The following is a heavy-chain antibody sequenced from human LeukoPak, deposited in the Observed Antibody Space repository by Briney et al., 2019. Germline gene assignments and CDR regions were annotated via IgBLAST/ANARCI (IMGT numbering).Heavy chain of an antibody. D-gene: IGHD3-3*01. V-gene: IGHV3-48*02. CDR2: ISSSGNTK. CDR1: GFTFSSYN. J-gene: IGHJ4*02. CDR3: ARVEVVIDY. Sequence: PGGSLRLSCAASGFTFSSYNVSWVRQAPGKGLEWVSYISSSGNTKFYADSVKGRFAISRDNAKNSLYLQMNSLRDEDTAVYYCARVEVVIDYWGQGTLVTVSS.